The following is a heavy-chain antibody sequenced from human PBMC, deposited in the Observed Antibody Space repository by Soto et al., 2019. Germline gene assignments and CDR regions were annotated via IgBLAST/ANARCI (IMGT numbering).Heavy chain of an antibody. CDR1: GGSISSYY. CDR2: IYYSGGT. V-gene: IGHV4-59*08. CDR3: ARQTLGVVVAATPAMYFDY. J-gene: IGHJ4*02. D-gene: IGHD2-15*01. Sequence: PSETLSLTCTVSGGSISSYYWSWIRQPPGKGLEWIGYIYYSGGTNYNPSLKSRVTISVDTSKNQFSLKLSSVTAADTAVYYCARQTLGVVVAATPAMYFDYWGQGTLVTVSS.